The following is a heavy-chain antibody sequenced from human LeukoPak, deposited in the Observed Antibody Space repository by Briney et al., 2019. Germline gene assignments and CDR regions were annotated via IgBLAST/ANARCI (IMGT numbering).Heavy chain of an antibody. CDR1: GYNFINYW. Sequence: GESLKISCKASGYNFINYWIGWVRQMPGKGLAWMGIISPGGSDPRYSPSFQGQVTISTDKSISTAYLQWSSLKASDTAIYYCARHGRTDGNNSGLIWGQGTLVTVSS. CDR2: ISPGGSDP. CDR3: ARHGRTDGNNSGLI. J-gene: IGHJ4*02. D-gene: IGHD5-24*01. V-gene: IGHV5-51*01.